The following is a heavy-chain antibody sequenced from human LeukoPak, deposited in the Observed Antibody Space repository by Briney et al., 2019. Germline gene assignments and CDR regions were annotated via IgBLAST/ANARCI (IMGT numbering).Heavy chain of an antibody. Sequence: GGSLRLSCAASGFTFSSYWMSWVRQAPGKGLEWVANIKQDGSEKYYVDSVKGRFTISRDNAKNSLYLQMNSLRAEDTAVYYCAREITIPYYYGMDVWGQGTTATVSS. CDR3: AREITIPYYYGMDV. CDR1: GFTFSSYW. V-gene: IGHV3-7*03. CDR2: IKQDGSEK. J-gene: IGHJ6*02. D-gene: IGHD3-3*01.